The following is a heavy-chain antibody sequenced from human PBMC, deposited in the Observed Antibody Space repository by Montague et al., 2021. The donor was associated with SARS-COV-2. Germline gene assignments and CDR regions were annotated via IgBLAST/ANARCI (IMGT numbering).Heavy chain of an antibody. D-gene: IGHD3-22*01. V-gene: IGHV4-59*01. Sequence: SETLSLTCTVSGDSISTSYWAWIRQPLGKGLEWIGYIYHSGRTSYNSSLKSRVTISVDTSKNQVSLNLSSVTAADTAVYFCARADQRSPDTTHLDYYKGMDLWGQGTTVTVSS. CDR3: ARADQRSPDTTHLDYYKGMDL. CDR1: GDSISTSY. J-gene: IGHJ6*02. CDR2: IYHSGRT.